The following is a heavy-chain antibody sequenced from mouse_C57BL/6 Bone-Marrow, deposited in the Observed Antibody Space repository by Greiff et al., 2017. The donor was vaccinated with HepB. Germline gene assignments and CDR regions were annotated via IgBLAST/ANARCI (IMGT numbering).Heavy chain of an antibody. Sequence: QVQLQQPGAELVRPGSSVKLSCKASGYTFTSYWMDWVKQRPGQGLEWIGNIYPSDSETHYNQKFKDKATLTVDKSSSTAYMQLSSLTSEDSAVYYCARTGFYYYAMDYWGQGTSVTVSS. J-gene: IGHJ4*01. CDR1: GYTFTSYW. CDR3: ARTGFYYYAMDY. CDR2: IYPSDSET. V-gene: IGHV1-61*01.